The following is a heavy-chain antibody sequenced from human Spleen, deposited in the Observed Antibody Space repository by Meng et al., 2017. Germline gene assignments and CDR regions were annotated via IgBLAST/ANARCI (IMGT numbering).Heavy chain of an antibody. V-gene: IGHV1-2*02. J-gene: IGHJ2*01. D-gene: IGHD4-17*01. CDR3: ARVLTTVTDWYFDL. CDR2: INPNSIAT. CDR1: GYTFTDYY. Sequence: ASVKVSCKASGYTFTDYYIHWVRQAPGQGLEWVGWINPNSIATNYAQKFQGRVTMGRDTSISTAYMELSRLRSEDTAVYYCARVLTTVTDWYFDLWGRGTLVTVSS.